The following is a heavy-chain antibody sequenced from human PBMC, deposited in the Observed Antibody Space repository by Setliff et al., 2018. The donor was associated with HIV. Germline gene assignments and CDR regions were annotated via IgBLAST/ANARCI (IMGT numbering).Heavy chain of an antibody. CDR1: DGSISTGSYY. CDR2: IYTSGST. V-gene: IGHV4-61*02. D-gene: IGHD3-16*02. Sequence: SETLSLTCTVADGSISTGSYYWSWVRQPAGRGLEWIGRIYTSGSTNYNPSLKSRVTMSVDTSKNQFSPNLTSVTAADTAVYYCARGRFVGFDYWGQGTLVTVSS. CDR3: ARGRFVGFDY. J-gene: IGHJ4*02.